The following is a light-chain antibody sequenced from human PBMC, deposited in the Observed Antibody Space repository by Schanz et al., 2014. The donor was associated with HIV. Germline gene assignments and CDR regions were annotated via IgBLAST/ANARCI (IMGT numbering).Light chain of an antibody. Sequence: DIQMTQSPSSLSASVGDRVTITCRASQAIKNDLGWYQQKAGKAPKRLIYAASTLQSGVPSRFSGSGSGTDYTLSISSLQPDDAASYYCQEYDVGPRTFGQGTKVEI. CDR1: QAIKND. V-gene: IGKV1-27*01. J-gene: IGKJ1*01. CDR3: QEYDVGPRT. CDR2: AAS.